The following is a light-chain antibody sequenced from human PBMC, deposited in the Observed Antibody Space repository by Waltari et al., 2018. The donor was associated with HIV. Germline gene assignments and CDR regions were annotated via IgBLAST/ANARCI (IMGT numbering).Light chain of an antibody. CDR3: SSYTSSSTYVI. J-gene: IGLJ2*01. CDR2: GVS. CDR1: SSDVGGYNR. V-gene: IGLV2-18*02. Sequence: QSALTPPPSVSASPRQSVTISCTGGSSDVGGYNRVSWYQQPPGTAPRRMIYGVSNRPSGVPDRFSGSKSGNAASLTISGLQPEDEGDYFCSSYTSSSTYVIFGGGTKLTVL.